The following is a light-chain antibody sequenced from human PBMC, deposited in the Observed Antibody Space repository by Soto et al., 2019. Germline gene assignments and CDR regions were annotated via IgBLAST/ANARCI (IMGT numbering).Light chain of an antibody. CDR3: QQYGSSPLT. CDR2: GAS. Sequence: EIVLTQSAGTLSLSPGESATFSCRASQSVPSNYLAWYQQKPGQAPRLLISGASGRATGIPDRFSGSGSGTDFTLTITRLDPEDFAVYFCQQYGSSPLTFGQGTKVDIK. CDR1: QSVPSNY. V-gene: IGKV3-20*01. J-gene: IGKJ1*01.